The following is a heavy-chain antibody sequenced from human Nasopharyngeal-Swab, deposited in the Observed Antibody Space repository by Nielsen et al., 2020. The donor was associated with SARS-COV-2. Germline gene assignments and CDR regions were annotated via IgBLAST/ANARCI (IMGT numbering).Heavy chain of an antibody. D-gene: IGHD5-18*01. V-gene: IGHV1-58*01. J-gene: IGHJ4*02. CDR2: IVVGSGNT. Sequence: SVKVSCKASGFTFTSSAVQWVRQARGQRLEWIGWIVVGSGNTNYAQKFQGRVTMTRDTSTSTVYMELSSLRSEDTAVYYCARVGYSYGYADYWGQGTLVTVSS. CDR1: GFTFTSSA. CDR3: ARVGYSYGYADY.